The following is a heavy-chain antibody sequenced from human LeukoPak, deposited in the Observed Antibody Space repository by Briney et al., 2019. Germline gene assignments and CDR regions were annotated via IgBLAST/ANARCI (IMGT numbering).Heavy chain of an antibody. D-gene: IGHD2-2*01. CDR1: GGSISSSSYY. CDR2: IYYSGST. CDR3: ASQIVVPAALMGAFDI. V-gene: IGHV4-39*01. J-gene: IGHJ3*02. Sequence: PSETLSLTCTVSGGSISSSSYYWGWIRQPPGKGLEWIGSIYYSGSTYYNPSLKSRVTISVDTSKNQFSLKLSSVTAADTAVYYCASQIVVPAALMGAFDIWGQGTMATVSS.